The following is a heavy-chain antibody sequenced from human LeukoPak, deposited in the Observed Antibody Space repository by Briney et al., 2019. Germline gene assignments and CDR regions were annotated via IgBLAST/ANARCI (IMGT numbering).Heavy chain of an antibody. Sequence: ASVKVSCKASGYTFSNYGISWVRQAPGQGLEWVGWIRGDNGNTNYAQKLQGRVTMTTDTSTSTAYMELRSLRSDDTAVYYCARDRSATVTNPYYYYMDVWGKGTTVTVSS. D-gene: IGHD4-17*01. J-gene: IGHJ6*03. V-gene: IGHV1-18*01. CDR2: IRGDNGNT. CDR3: ARDRSATVTNPYYYYMDV. CDR1: GYTFSNYG.